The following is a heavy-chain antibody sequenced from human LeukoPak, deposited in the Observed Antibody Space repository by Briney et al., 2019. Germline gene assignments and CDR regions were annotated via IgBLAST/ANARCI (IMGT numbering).Heavy chain of an antibody. J-gene: IGHJ4*02. CDR1: GFTVTSNY. V-gene: IGHV3-53*01. CDR3: ARVSAWYFDY. CDR2: IYSGVST. D-gene: IGHD4-23*01. Sequence: PGGSLRLSCAASGFTVTSNYMSWVRQAPGKGLEWVSVIYSGVSTYYADSVKGRFTISRDKSKNTLNLQMNSLRAEDTAVYYCARVSAWYFDYWGQGILVTVSS.